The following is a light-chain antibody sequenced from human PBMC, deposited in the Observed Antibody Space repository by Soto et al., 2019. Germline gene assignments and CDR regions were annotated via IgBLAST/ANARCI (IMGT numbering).Light chain of an antibody. J-gene: IGLJ2*01. Sequence: QSALTQPDSVSGSPGESITISCSGTSSDVGRYNYVSWYQQHPGKGPKLLIYEVSNRPSGVSNRFSGSKSGNTASLTISGLQAEDEADYYCSSYTRNSTVAFGGGTKLTVL. CDR2: EVS. CDR1: SSDVGRYNY. V-gene: IGLV2-14*01. CDR3: SSYTRNSTVA.